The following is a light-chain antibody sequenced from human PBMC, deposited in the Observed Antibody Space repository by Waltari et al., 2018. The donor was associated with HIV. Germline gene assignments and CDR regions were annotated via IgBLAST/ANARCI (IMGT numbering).Light chain of an antibody. V-gene: IGLV1-47*01. J-gene: IGLJ2*01. Sequence: QSVLTQPPSASGTPGQRVTISCSGSSSNIGSNYGYWYQQLTGTAPKLLIYRNNQRPSGVPDRVSGSKSGTSAYLAISGLRSEDEADYYCAAWDDSLSGVVFGGGTKLTVL. CDR1: SSNIGSNY. CDR2: RNN. CDR3: AAWDDSLSGVV.